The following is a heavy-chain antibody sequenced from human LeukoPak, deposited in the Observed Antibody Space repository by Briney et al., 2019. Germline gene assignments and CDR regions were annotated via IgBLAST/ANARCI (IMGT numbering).Heavy chain of an antibody. CDR1: GFTFRGYP. J-gene: IGHJ3*01. D-gene: IGHD3-22*01. Sequence: GGSLRLSCVVSGFTFRGYPLSWVRQAPGKGPEWVAAITGYGLSTYYAGSVKGRFTISRDDATNTVSLHMDSLRAEDTALYYCAKPRPKDSETSGDDAFELWGQGTMDIVSS. CDR3: AKPRPKDSETSGDDAFEL. CDR2: ITGYGLST. V-gene: IGHV3-23*01.